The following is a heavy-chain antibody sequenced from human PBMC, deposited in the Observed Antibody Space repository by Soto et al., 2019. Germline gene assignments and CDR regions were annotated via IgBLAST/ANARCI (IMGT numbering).Heavy chain of an antibody. J-gene: IGHJ5*02. CDR1: GGSISSGGYS. D-gene: IGHD6-13*01. CDR3: ARGPYSSSWYGWFDP. Sequence: SETLSLTCGVAGGSISSGGYSWSWIRQPPGKGLEWIGYIYHSGSTYYNPSLKSRVTISVDRSKNQFSLKLSSVTAADTAVYYCARGPYSSSWYGWFDPWGQGTLVKVSS. V-gene: IGHV4-30-2*01. CDR2: IYHSGST.